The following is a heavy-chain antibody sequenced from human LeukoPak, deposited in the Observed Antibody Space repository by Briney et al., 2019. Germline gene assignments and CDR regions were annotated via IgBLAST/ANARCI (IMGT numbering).Heavy chain of an antibody. J-gene: IGHJ4*02. V-gene: IGHV3-15*01. CDR2: IKSKTDGGTT. CDR3: TTEADCSSTSCYGDFDY. Sequence: GGSLRLSCAASGFTFSNAWMSWVRQAPGKGLEWVGRIKSKTDGGTTDYAAPVKGRFTIPRDDSKNTLYLQMNSLKTEDTAVYYCTTEADCSSTSCYGDFDYWGQGTLVTVSS. CDR1: GFTFSNAW. D-gene: IGHD2-2*01.